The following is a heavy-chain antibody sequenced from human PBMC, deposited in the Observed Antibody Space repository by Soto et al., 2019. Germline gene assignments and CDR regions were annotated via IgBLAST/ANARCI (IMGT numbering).Heavy chain of an antibody. Sequence: GGSLRLSCAASGFTFSHFAMHWVRQAPGKGLEWISVISFNATNGFFADSVKGRFSISRDNSANRLYLHMDSLRAEDTAVYYCAKDRNYPRDQFHYWGQGTLVTVSS. J-gene: IGHJ4*02. D-gene: IGHD1-7*01. CDR2: ISFNATNG. V-gene: IGHV3-30-3*01. CDR3: AKDRNYPRDQFHY. CDR1: GFTFSHFA.